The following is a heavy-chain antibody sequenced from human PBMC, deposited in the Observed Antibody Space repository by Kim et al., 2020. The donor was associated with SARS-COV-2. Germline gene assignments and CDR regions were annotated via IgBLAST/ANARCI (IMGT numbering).Heavy chain of an antibody. D-gene: IGHD3-3*01. Sequence: KYYVDSVKGRLTSTRDNGKNSLYLQMNTLRPEDTAVYYCAKGAVTRHDYWGQGALVIVST. CDR2: K. J-gene: IGHJ4*02. CDR3: AKGAVTRHDY. V-gene: IGHV3-7*03.